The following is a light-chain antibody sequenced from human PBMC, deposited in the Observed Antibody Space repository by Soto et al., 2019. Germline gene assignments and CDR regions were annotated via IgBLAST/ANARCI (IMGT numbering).Light chain of an antibody. CDR3: QQYDSSPWT. J-gene: IGKJ1*01. V-gene: IGKV3-20*01. Sequence: EIVFKQSPGTLYLSPVARATLSSRASQSVSSSYLAWYQQTPGQAPRLLVYDTSYRATGVPDRFSGSGSGTDFTLTISRLEPEDSAVYCCQQYDSSPWTFGQGTKVDIK. CDR2: DTS. CDR1: QSVSSSY.